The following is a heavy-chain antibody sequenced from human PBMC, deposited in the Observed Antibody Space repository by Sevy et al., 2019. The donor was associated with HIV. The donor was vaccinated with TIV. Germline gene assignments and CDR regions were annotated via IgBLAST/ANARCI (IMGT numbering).Heavy chain of an antibody. CDR2: IWSDGSKK. V-gene: IGHV3-33*01. Sequence: GGSLRLSCAASGFTFSNYGMHWVRQVPGKGLEWVAIIWSDGSKKLHSDSVKGRFTISRDNSKNTLYLQMNSLKPEDTGVYYCARDLGAYCGGDCYFGRFDPWGQGTLVTVSS. CDR3: ARDLGAYCGGDCYFGRFDP. D-gene: IGHD2-21*02. J-gene: IGHJ5*02. CDR1: GFTFSNYG.